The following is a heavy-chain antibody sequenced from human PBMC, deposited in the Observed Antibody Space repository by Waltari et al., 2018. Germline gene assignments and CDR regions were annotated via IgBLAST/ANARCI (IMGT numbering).Heavy chain of an antibody. CDR1: GGSFSGYY. D-gene: IGHD6-19*01. CDR2: INHSGST. V-gene: IGHV4-34*01. Sequence: QVQLQQWGAGLLKPSETLSLTCAVYGGSFSGYYWSWIRQPPGKGLEWIGEINHSGSTNYNPSLKSLGTITVDTTKNQFSLKRSSVTAAETAVYYCARGRIAVDARPLWYFDLWGRGTLVIVSS. CDR3: ARGRIAVDARPLWYFDL. J-gene: IGHJ2*01.